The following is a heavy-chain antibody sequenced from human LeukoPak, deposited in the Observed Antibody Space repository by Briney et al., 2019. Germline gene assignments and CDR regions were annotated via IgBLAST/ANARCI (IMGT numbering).Heavy chain of an antibody. Sequence: SETLSLTCTVSGGSISSYYWSWIRQPAGKGLEWIWRIYTSGSTNYNPSLKSRVTMSVDTSKNQFSLKLSSVTAADTAVYSCARAWGRWLQLRWYAFDIWGQGTMVTVSS. V-gene: IGHV4-4*07. CDR3: ARAWGRWLQLRWYAFDI. D-gene: IGHD5-24*01. J-gene: IGHJ3*02. CDR1: GGSISSYY. CDR2: IYTSGST.